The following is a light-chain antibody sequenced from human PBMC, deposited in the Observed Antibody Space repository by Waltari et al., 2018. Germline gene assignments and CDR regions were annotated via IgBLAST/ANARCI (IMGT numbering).Light chain of an antibody. CDR1: SPNIGNDD. Sequence: QSLLTQPPSVSAAPGQRVTISCSGTSPNIGNDDVSWYQQIPGKAPQLFIYEDNSRPAGIPDRFSGSKSGTSASLAISRLQTGDEADYYCGTWDSSLAVWMFGGGTRLTVL. CDR2: EDN. V-gene: IGLV1-51*02. J-gene: IGLJ3*02. CDR3: GTWDSSLAVWM.